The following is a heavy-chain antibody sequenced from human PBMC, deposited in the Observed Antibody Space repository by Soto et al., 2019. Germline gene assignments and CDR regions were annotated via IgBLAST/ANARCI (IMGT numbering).Heavy chain of an antibody. J-gene: IGHJ1*01. CDR1: GGSISSYY. CDR3: ARSRTTVTPSGGKH. CDR2: IYYSGST. V-gene: IGHV4-59*01. D-gene: IGHD4-17*01. Sequence: PSETLSLTCTVSGGSISSYYWSWIRQPPGKGLEWIGYIYYSGSTNYNPSLKSRVTISVDTSKNQFSLKLSSVTAADTAVYYCARSRTTVTPSGGKHWGQGTLVTVS.